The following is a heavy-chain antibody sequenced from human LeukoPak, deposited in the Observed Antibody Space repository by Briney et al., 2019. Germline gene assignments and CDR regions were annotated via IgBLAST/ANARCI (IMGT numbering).Heavy chain of an antibody. D-gene: IGHD3-10*01. V-gene: IGHV1-8*03. CDR1: GYTFTSYD. CDR2: MNPNSGNT. J-gene: IGHJ6*03. CDR3: ARKINYYGSGSHNYYYYYYMDV. Sequence: ASVKVSCKASGYTFTSYDINWVRQATGQGLEWMGWMNPNSGNTGYAQKFQGRVTITRNTSISTAYMELSSLRSEDTAVYYCARKINYYGSGSHNYYYYYYMDVWGKGTTVTVSS.